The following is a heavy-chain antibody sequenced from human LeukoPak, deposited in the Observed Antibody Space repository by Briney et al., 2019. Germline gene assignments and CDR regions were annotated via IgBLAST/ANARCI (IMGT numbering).Heavy chain of an antibody. CDR3: ASGREGYNPSDY. V-gene: IGHV1-18*01. J-gene: IGHJ4*02. CDR1: GYNFPSYG. D-gene: IGHD5-24*01. Sequence: ASVKVSCKASGYNFPSYGVSWVRQALGQGLEWMGWISGYNGNTNYEQKYQGRVTLTTDTSTSTAYMELRSLRSDDTAVYYCASGREGYNPSDYWGQGTLVTVSS. CDR2: ISGYNGNT.